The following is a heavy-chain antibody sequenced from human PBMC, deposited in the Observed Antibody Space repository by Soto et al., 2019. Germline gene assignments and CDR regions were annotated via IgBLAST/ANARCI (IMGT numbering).Heavy chain of an antibody. CDR3: AIGEIDYDFDY. CDR2: IYYSGST. CDR1: GGSISSYY. D-gene: IGHD4-17*01. V-gene: IGHV4-59*01. Sequence: PSETLSLTCSVSGGSISSYYWSWIRQPPGKGLEWIGYIYYSGSTNYNPSLKSRVTISVDTSKNQFSLKLNSVTAADTAVYYCAIGEIDYDFDYWGQGTLVTVSS. J-gene: IGHJ4*02.